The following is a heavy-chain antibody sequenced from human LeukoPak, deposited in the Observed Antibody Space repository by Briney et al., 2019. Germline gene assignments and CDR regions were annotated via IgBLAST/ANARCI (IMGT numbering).Heavy chain of an antibody. J-gene: IGHJ4*02. Sequence: GASVKVSCKASGYTFNSYGISWVRQAPGQGLEWMGGIIPIFGTANYAQKFQGRVTITADESTSTAYMELSSLRSEDTAVYYCARGSDSNTALDYWGLGTLVTVSS. V-gene: IGHV1-69*13. CDR3: ARGSDSNTALDY. CDR2: IIPIFGTA. D-gene: IGHD5-18*01. CDR1: GYTFNSYG.